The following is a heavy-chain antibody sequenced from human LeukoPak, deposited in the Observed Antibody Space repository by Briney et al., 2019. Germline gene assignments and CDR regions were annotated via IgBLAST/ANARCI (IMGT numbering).Heavy chain of an antibody. D-gene: IGHD2-21*01. J-gene: IGHJ4*02. Sequence: GASVKVSCKASGYTFTGYCMHWVRQAPGQGLEWMGWINPNSGGTNYAQKFQGRVTMTRDTSISTAYMELSRLRSDDTAVYYCARDIVVVRRGPAGFDYWGQGTLVTVSS. V-gene: IGHV1-2*02. CDR2: INPNSGGT. CDR1: GYTFTGYC. CDR3: ARDIVVVRRGPAGFDY.